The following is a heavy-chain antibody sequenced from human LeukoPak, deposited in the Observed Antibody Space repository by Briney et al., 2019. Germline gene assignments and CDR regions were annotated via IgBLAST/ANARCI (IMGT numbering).Heavy chain of an antibody. CDR2: IIPIFGTA. J-gene: IGHJ3*02. Sequence: LVKVSCKAFGYTFTDYHMHWVRQAPGQGLEWMGGIIPIFGTANYAQKFQGRVTITADESTSTAYMELSSLRSEDTAVYYCAREAGDGYNLGAFDIWGQGTMVTVSS. CDR3: AREAGDGYNLGAFDI. D-gene: IGHD5-24*01. CDR1: GYTFTDYH. V-gene: IGHV1-69*13.